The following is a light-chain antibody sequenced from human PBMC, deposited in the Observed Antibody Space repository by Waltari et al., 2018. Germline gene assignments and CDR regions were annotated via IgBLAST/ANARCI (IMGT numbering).Light chain of an antibody. CDR2: DVS. Sequence: QSALTQPASVSGSPGQSVTISCTGTSSDVGGSNSVSWYQDHPGQGPKVIIYDVSDRPSGLSARFAVSKSGNTASLTMSGLQAEDEADYYCSSESSDKVVLFGGGTKVTVL. J-gene: IGLJ3*02. CDR3: SSESSDKVVL. CDR1: SSDVGGSNS. V-gene: IGLV2-14*03.